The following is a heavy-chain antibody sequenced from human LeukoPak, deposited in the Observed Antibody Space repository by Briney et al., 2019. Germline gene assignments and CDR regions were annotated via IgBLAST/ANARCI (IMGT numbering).Heavy chain of an antibody. D-gene: IGHD3-9*01. J-gene: IGHJ3*02. CDR3: ARDSYNILTGLPSDAFDI. V-gene: IGHV4-39*07. CDR2: IYYSGTT. CDR1: GGSISSSAYY. Sequence: PSETLSLTCTVSGGSISSSAYYWGWIRQPPGKGLEWIGNIYYSGTTYYTASLKSRVTISIDTSKNQFSLKLTSVTAADTAVYYCARDSYNILTGLPSDAFDIWGQGTVVTVSS.